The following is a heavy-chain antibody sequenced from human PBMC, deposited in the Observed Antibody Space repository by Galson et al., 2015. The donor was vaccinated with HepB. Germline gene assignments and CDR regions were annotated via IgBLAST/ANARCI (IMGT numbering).Heavy chain of an antibody. V-gene: IGHV3-30-3*01. Sequence: SLRLSCAVSGFTFSSYAMHWVRQAPGKGLEWVAVISYDGSNKYYADSVKGRFTISRDNSKNTLYLQMNSLRAEDTAVYYCAVFKGAFDIWGQGTMVTVSS. CDR3: AVFKGAFDI. CDR1: GFTFSSYA. CDR2: ISYDGSNK. J-gene: IGHJ3*02.